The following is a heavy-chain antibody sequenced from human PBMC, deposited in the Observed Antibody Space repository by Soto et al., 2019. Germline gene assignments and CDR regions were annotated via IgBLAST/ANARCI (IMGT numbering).Heavy chain of an antibody. D-gene: IGHD3-9*01. J-gene: IGHJ4*02. V-gene: IGHV4-59*01. CDR1: GGLIGRCY. CDR3: ARVGERWQYFDWFYYFDS. CDR2: VYYSGSS. Sequence: SETLSLTYTVSGGLIGRCYWRWCRQPPGKGLEWIGYVYYSGSSTSNPSLKSRVTMSADTSKNQLSLKVRSVTAADTAVYYCARVGERWQYFDWFYYFDSWGQGALVTVS.